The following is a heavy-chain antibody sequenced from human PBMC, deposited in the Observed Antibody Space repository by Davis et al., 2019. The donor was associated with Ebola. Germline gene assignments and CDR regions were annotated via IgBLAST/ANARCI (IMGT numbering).Heavy chain of an antibody. CDR3: ARDSDYSNYAFDY. D-gene: IGHD4-11*01. CDR1: GGSISSHY. Sequence: PSETLSLTCTVSGGSISSHYWSWIRQPPGKGLEWIGYIYYSGSTNYNPSLKSRVTISVDTSKNQFSLKLSSVTAADTAVYYCARDSDYSNYAFDYWGQGTLVTVSS. V-gene: IGHV4-59*11. CDR2: IYYSGST. J-gene: IGHJ4*02.